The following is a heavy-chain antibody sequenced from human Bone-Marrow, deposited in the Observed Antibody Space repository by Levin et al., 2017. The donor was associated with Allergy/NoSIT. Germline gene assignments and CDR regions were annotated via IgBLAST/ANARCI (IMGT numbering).Heavy chain of an antibody. CDR2: IKSKTDDGTT. CDR1: GFPFSNAW. CDR3: ATLKYSGTPGDY. J-gene: IGHJ4*02. D-gene: IGHD1-26*01. Sequence: LSLPCAASGFPFSNAWLSWVRQAPGKGLEWVGRIKSKTDDGTTAYAAPVKGRFTISRDDSKNTLYLQMNSLETEDTAVYYCATLKYSGTPGDYWGQGTLVTVSS. V-gene: IGHV3-15*01.